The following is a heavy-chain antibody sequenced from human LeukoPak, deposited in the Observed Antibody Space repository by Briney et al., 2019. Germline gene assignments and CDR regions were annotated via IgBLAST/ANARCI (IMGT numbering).Heavy chain of an antibody. CDR2: ISSTGTYI. CDR3: ARDLDYSTGFDY. D-gene: IGHD4-11*01. Sequence: PGESLRLSCATSGFTFSSSTFGSYTMNWVRQAPRKGLEWVSSISSTGTYIYYTDSVKGRFTISRDIANSLLYLQMNSLRADDTAVYYCARDLDYSTGFDYWGQGTLVTVSS. J-gene: IGHJ4*02. V-gene: IGHV3-21*01. CDR1: GFTFSSSTFGSYT.